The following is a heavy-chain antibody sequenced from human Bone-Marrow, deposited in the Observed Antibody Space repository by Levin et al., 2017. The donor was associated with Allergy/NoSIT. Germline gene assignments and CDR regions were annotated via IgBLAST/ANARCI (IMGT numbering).Heavy chain of an antibody. J-gene: IGHJ4*02. D-gene: IGHD6-13*01. CDR1: GFAFGRHT. CDR2: ISSSGSYI. Sequence: PGGSLRLSCTASGFAFGRHTMHWVRQAPGKGLEWVASISSSGSYIFYADSLKGRFTISRDNAKNSLYLQMHSLRGDETDVYYCARDSLGYSSSWYFFDLWGQGTLVTVSS. V-gene: IGHV3-21*01. CDR3: ARDSLGYSSSWYFFDL.